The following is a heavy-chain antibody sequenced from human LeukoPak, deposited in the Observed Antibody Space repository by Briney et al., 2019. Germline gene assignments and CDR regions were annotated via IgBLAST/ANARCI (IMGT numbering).Heavy chain of an antibody. CDR1: VDSVSSNSAA. V-gene: IGHV6-1*01. CDR3: ARLYCSGFTCGVDY. J-gene: IGHJ4*02. CDR2: TYHRSKWYI. Sequence: SQTLSLTCAISVDSVSSNSAAWNWVRQSPSRGLEWLGRTYHRSKWYIDYAVSVKSRITIKPDTSKNQFSLQLNSVTPGDTAVYYCARLYCSGFTCGVDYWGQGTLVTVSS. D-gene: IGHD2-15*01.